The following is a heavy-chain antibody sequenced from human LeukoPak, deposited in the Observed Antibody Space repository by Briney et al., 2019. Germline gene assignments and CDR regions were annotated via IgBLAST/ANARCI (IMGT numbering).Heavy chain of an antibody. Sequence: PGGSLRLSCAASGFTFSSYAMSWVRQAPRKGLEWVSAISGDGGSTYYADSVRGRFTISRDSSKNTLCLQMNSLRAEDTAVYYCASLSDGRILDYWGQGALVTVSS. CDR1: GFTFSSYA. J-gene: IGHJ4*02. V-gene: IGHV3-23*01. CDR3: ASLSDGRILDY. CDR2: ISGDGGST.